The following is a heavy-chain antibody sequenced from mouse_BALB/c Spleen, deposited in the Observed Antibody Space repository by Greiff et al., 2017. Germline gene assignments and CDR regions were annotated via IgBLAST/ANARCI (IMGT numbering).Heavy chain of an antibody. V-gene: IGHV5-17*02. CDR1: GFTFSSFG. Sequence: DVMLVESGGGLVQPGGSRKLSCAASGFTFSSFGMHWVRQAPEKGLEWVAYISSGSSTIYYADTVKGRFTISRDNPKNTLFLQMTSLRSEDTAMYYCARRIYYGYDVDYAMDYWGQGTSVTVSS. CDR3: ARRIYYGYDVDYAMDY. D-gene: IGHD2-2*01. J-gene: IGHJ4*01. CDR2: ISSGSSTI.